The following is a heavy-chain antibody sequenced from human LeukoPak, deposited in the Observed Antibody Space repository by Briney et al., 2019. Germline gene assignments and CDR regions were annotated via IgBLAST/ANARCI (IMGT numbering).Heavy chain of an antibody. CDR2: IYYSESP. D-gene: IGHD3-22*01. Sequence: SQTLSLTCTVSGGSISSGDYYWSWIRQPPGKGLEWIGYIYYSESPPYYPSLKRRVTITVDTSKNQFSLKLSSVTAADTAVYYCARARPYDSSFDYWGQGTLVTVSS. CDR3: ARARPYDSSFDY. CDR1: GGSISSGDYY. V-gene: IGHV4-30-4*08. J-gene: IGHJ4*02.